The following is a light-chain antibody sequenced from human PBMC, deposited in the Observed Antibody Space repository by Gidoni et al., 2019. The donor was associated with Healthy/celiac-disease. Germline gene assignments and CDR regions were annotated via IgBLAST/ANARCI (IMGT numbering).Light chain of an antibody. J-gene: IGKJ2*01. CDR2: GAS. Sequence: EIVLTQSPGTLSLSPGERATLSCRASQSVSSSYLAWYQQKPGQAPRLLIYGASIRATGIPDRLSVSGSGTDFTLTISRLEPEDFAVYYCQQYGSSPPRYTFG. CDR1: QSVSSSY. V-gene: IGKV3-20*01. CDR3: QQYGSSPPRYT.